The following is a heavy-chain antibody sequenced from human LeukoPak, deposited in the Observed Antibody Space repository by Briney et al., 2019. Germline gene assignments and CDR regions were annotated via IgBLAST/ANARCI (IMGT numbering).Heavy chain of an antibody. CDR1: GGSISSSSYY. CDR2: IYHSGST. CDR3: AAITMVRGVIINPLDY. V-gene: IGHV4-39*07. J-gene: IGHJ4*02. Sequence: SETLSLTCTVSGGSISSSSYYWGWIRQPPGKGLEWIGSIYHSGSTYYNPSLKSRVTISVDTSKNQFSLKLSSVTAADTAVYYCAAITMVRGVIINPLDYWGQGTLVTVSS. D-gene: IGHD3-10*01.